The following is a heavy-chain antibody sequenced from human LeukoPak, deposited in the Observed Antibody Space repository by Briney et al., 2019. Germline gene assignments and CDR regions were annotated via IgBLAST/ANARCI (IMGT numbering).Heavy chain of an antibody. CDR1: GGTFSSYA. D-gene: IGHD3-16*01. CDR2: IIPILGIA. V-gene: IGHV1-69*04. Sequence: SVKVSCKASGGTFSSYAISWVRQAPGQGLEWMGRIIPILGIANYAQKFQGRVTITTDESTSTAYMELSSLRSEDTAVYYCARVVGGKGWTFDYWGQGTLVTVSS. CDR3: ARVVGGKGWTFDY. J-gene: IGHJ4*02.